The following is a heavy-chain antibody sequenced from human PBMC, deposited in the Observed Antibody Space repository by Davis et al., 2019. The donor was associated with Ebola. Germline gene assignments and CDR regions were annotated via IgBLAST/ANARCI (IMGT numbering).Heavy chain of an antibody. CDR3: ARGGGVATALGY. V-gene: IGHV4-34*01. Sequence: PSETLSLTCAVYGGSFSGYYWTWIRQPPGKGLEWIGEINHSGSTNYNPSLKSRVTISVDKSKNQFSLKLSSVTAADTAVYYCARGGGVATALGYWGQGTLVTVSS. CDR1: GGSFSGYY. CDR2: INHSGST. J-gene: IGHJ4*02. D-gene: IGHD5-12*01.